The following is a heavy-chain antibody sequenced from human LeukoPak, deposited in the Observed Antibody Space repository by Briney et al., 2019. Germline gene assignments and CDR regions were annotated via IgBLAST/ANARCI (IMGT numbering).Heavy chain of an antibody. V-gene: IGHV4-39*01. D-gene: IGHD5-18*01. CDR2: IYYSGST. CDR1: GGSISSSSYY. CDR3: ARRVIAVGYSYGFGWFDP. Sequence: SETLSLTCTVSGGSISSSSYYWGWIRQPPGKGLEWIGSIYYSGSTYYNPSLKSRVTISVDTSKNQFSLKLSSVTAADTAVYYCARRVIAVGYSYGFGWFDPWGQGTLVTVSS. J-gene: IGHJ5*02.